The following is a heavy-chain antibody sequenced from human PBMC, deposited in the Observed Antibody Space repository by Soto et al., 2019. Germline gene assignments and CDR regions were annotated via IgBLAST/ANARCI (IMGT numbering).Heavy chain of an antibody. J-gene: IGHJ6*02. CDR2: IIPIFGTA. CDR1: GGTFSSYA. D-gene: IGHD3-10*02. CDR3: ARDVTSGDFYVPRMDV. Sequence: QVQLVQSGAEVKKPGSSVKVSCKASGGTFSSYAISWVRQAPGQGLEWMGGIIPIFGTANYAQKFQGRVTITXXEXTXXAYMELSSLRSEDTAVYYCARDVTSGDFYVPRMDVWGQGTTVTVSS. V-gene: IGHV1-69*05.